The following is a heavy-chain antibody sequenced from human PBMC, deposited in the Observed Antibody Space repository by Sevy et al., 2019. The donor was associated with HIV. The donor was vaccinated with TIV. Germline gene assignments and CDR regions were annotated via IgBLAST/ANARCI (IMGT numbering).Heavy chain of an antibody. J-gene: IGHJ4*02. D-gene: IGHD3-10*01. CDR3: VRGPNGSYLLYYFDN. CDR2: IIPMFGIA. Sequence: ASVKVSCKASGGTFSSYAISWVRQAPGQGLEWLGGIIPMFGIATYAQKFQGRVIITADESTSTVYMELSSLKSGDTAVYYCVRGPNGSYLLYYFDNWGQGTLVIVSS. V-gene: IGHV1-69*13. CDR1: GGTFSSYA.